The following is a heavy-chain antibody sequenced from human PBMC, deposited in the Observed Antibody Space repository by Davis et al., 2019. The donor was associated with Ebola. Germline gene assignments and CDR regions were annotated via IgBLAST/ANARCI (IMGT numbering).Heavy chain of an antibody. CDR3: ARGPPSDYDTKGLGPFILDY. CDR1: GGSFSGYY. Sequence: PSETLSLTCAVYGGSFSGYYWSWIRQPPGKGLEWIGEINHRRTSNYNPSLKSRVTLSLDTSKNQFSLKMTSVTAADTAVYFCARGPPSDYDTKGLGPFILDYWGQGILVTVSS. J-gene: IGHJ4*02. CDR2: INHRRTS. V-gene: IGHV4-34*01. D-gene: IGHD3-22*01.